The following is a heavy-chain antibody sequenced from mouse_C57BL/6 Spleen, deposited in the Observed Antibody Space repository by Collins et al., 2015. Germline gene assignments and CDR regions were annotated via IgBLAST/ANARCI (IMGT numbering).Heavy chain of an antibody. V-gene: IGHV1-52*01. CDR2: IDPSDSET. CDR3: ARVDSSGYGWFAY. CDR1: GYTFTSNW. D-gene: IGHD3-2*02. J-gene: IGHJ3*01. Sequence: QVQLQQPGAEVVRPGSSVKLSCKASGYTFTSNWMHWVKQRPVQGLDWIGNIDPSDSETHYNQKFKDKATLTVDKSSSTAYMQLSSLTSEDSAVYFCARVDSSGYGWFAYWGQGTLVTVSA.